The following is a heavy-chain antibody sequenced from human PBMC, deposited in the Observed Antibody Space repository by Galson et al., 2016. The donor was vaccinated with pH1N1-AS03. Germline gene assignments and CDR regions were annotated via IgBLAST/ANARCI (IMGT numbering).Heavy chain of an antibody. V-gene: IGHV3-73*01. D-gene: IGHD3-9*01. CDR2: IRTKTNSYAT. J-gene: IGHJ4*02. CDR1: GITFSRST. Sequence: SLRLSCAASGITFSRSTMHWVRQASGKGLEWVGHIRTKTNSYATAYGASMKGRFTISRDDSKNITYLQMNSLQIDDTAVYFCSRGDWFHWGQGTLVTVSS. CDR3: SRGDWFH.